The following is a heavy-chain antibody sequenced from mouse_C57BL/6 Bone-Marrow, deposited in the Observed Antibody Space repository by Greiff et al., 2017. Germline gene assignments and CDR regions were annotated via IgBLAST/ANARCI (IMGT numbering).Heavy chain of an antibody. CDR3: ARGMWAWFAY. CDR2: IWSGGST. CDR1: GFSLTSYG. Sequence: QVQLQQSGPGLVQPSQSLSITCTVSGFSLTSYGVHWVRQSPGKGLEWLGVIWSGGSTDYNAAFISRLSISKDNSKSQVFFKMNSLQADDTAIYYCARGMWAWFAYWGQGTLVTVSA. J-gene: IGHJ3*01. V-gene: IGHV2-2*01.